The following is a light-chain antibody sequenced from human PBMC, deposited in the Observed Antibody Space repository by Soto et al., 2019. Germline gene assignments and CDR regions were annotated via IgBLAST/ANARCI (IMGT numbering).Light chain of an antibody. J-gene: IGLJ3*02. V-gene: IGLV2-14*01. CDR3: SSYTSSSTRR. CDR2: DVS. Sequence: QSVLTQPASVSGSPGQSITISCTGTSSDVGGYNYVSWYQQHPGKAPKLMIYDVSNRPSGVYNLFSGSKSGNTASLTISGLQAEDEADYYCSSYTSSSTRRFGGGTKLTVL. CDR1: SSDVGGYNY.